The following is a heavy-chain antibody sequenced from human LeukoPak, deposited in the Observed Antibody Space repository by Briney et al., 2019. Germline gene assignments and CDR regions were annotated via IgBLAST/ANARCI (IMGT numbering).Heavy chain of an antibody. V-gene: IGHV4-39*01. Sequence: SETLSLTCTVSGGSISSSSYYWGWIRQPPGKGLEWIGSIYYSGSTYYNPSLKSRVTISVDTSKNQFSLKLSSVTAADTAVYYCARHVRYFDWPYYMDVWGKGTTVTISS. CDR3: ARHVRYFDWPYYMDV. D-gene: IGHD3-9*01. J-gene: IGHJ6*03. CDR1: GGSISSSSYY. CDR2: IYYSGST.